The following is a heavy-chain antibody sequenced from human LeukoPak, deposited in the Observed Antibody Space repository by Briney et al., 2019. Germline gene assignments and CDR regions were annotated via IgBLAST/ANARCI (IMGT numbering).Heavy chain of an antibody. J-gene: IGHJ4*02. V-gene: IGHV3-21*01. CDR1: GFTFSTYT. CDR2: ISSSSSYI. D-gene: IGHD3-3*01. CDR3: AKRWSGYLGDY. Sequence: GGSLRLSCTASGFTFSTYTIDWVRQAPGKGLEWVSSISSSSSYIYYADSVKGRFTISRDNAKNSLYLQMNSLRVEDTAVYYCAKRWSGYLGDYWGQGTLVTVSS.